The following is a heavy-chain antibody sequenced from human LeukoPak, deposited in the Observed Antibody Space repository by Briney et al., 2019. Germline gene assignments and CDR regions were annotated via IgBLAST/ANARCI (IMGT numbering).Heavy chain of an antibody. J-gene: IGHJ4*02. Sequence: ASVKVSCKASGYTFTDYYIHWVRQAPGQGLEWLGWINPQSGSTNYAQKFQGRVTMTRDTSITTAYLELSSLRSDDTAVFYCARDEGAYYGSGSYDSPEYWGQGTLVTVSP. CDR2: INPQSGST. D-gene: IGHD3-10*01. CDR3: ARDEGAYYGSGSYDSPEY. CDR1: GYTFTDYY. V-gene: IGHV1-2*02.